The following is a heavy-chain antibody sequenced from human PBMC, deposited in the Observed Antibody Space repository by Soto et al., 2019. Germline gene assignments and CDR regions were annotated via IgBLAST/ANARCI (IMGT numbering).Heavy chain of an antibody. Sequence: VASVKVSCKASGYTFTSYYMHWVRQAPGQGLEWMGIINPSGGSTSYAQKFQGRVTMTRDTSTSTVYMELSSLRSEDTAVYYCAREKGAIFGVVTNTGDYYYYGMDVWGQGTTVTVS. CDR3: AREKGAIFGVVTNTGDYYYYGMDV. CDR1: GYTFTSYY. D-gene: IGHD3-3*01. CDR2: INPSGGST. J-gene: IGHJ6*02. V-gene: IGHV1-46*01.